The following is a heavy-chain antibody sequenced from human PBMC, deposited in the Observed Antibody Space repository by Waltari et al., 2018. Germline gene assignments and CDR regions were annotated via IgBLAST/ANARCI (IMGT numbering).Heavy chain of an antibody. CDR1: GGTFSSYA. CDR2: IIPILGTA. V-gene: IGHV1-69*05. Sequence: QVQLVQSGAEVKKPGSSVTVSCKASGGTFSSYAISWVRQAPGHGLEWMGAIIPILGTANYAQKFQGRVTITTDESTSTAYMELSSLRSEDTAVYYCARDRYQITMVRGVISAFDYWGQGTLVTVSS. D-gene: IGHD3-10*01. J-gene: IGHJ4*02. CDR3: ARDRYQITMVRGVISAFDY.